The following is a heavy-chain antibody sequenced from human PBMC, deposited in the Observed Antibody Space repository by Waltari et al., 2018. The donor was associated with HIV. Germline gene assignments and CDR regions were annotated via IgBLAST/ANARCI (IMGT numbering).Heavy chain of an antibody. D-gene: IGHD5-18*01. Sequence: EVQLLESGGGLVKPGGSLRLSCAASGFTFLSSSMNWVRQAPGKGLEWVSSITSGSYMFYVDSVKGRFTIFRDNTKNSLYLQMNSLRAEDTAVYYCARQGGSYGPDWYFDLWGRGTLVTVSS. CDR3: ARQGGSYGPDWYFDL. J-gene: IGHJ2*01. CDR1: GFTFLSSS. CDR2: ITSGSYM. V-gene: IGHV3-21*01.